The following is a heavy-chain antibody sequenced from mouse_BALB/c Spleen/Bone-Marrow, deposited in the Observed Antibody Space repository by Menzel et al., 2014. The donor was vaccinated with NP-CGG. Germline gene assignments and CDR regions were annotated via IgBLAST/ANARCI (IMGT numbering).Heavy chain of an antibody. J-gene: IGHJ2*01. V-gene: IGHV7-3*02. CDR2: IRNKANGYTT. CDR1: GFTFTDHY. CDR3: ARDYLYYFDY. D-gene: IGHD2-1*01. Sequence: EVKVVESGGGLVQPGGFLRLSCATSGFTFTDHYMSWVRQPPGKALEWLGFIRNKANGYTTEYSASVKGRFIISRDNSQSIVYLQMNTLRAEDSATYYCARDYLYYFDYWGQGTTLTVSS.